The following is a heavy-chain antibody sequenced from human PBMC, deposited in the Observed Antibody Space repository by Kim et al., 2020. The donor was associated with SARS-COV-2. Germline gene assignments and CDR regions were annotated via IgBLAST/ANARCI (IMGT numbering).Heavy chain of an antibody. CDR3: AEYFGSSGSECQH. J-gene: IGHJ1*01. V-gene: IGHV3-23*01. D-gene: IGHD3-22*01. Sequence: YSDAVKDRFIITRDDSKNELHLQMNSRRAEDTAVYYCAEYFGSSGSECQHWGQGTLVTVSS.